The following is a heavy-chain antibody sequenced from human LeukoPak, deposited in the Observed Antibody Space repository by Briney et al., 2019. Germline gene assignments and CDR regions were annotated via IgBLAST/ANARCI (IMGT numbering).Heavy chain of an antibody. Sequence: GGSLRLSCAASGFTLRGYGLQWVRHSPGKGLEWVSAIETDGSATTYAHSVEGRFSISRDNAKNILYLQMNSLRVEDTVVYYCARGGGCGVDYWGQGTVITVSS. CDR2: IETDGSAT. CDR1: GFTLRGYG. D-gene: IGHD6-25*01. J-gene: IGHJ4*02. CDR3: ARGGGCGVDY. V-gene: IGHV3-74*01.